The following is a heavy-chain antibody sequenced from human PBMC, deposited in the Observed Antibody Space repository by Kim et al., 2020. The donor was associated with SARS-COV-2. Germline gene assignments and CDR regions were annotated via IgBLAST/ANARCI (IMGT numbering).Heavy chain of an antibody. Sequence: GGSLRLSCAASGFTFSSYAMHWVRQAPGKGLEWVAVISYDGSNKYYADSVKGRFTISRDNSKNTLYLQMNSLRAEDTAVYYCARALGVGYKGGFDYWGQG. CDR1: GFTFSSYA. CDR2: ISYDGSNK. V-gene: IGHV3-30-3*01. CDR3: ARALGVGYKGGFDY. J-gene: IGHJ4*02. D-gene: IGHD5-12*01.